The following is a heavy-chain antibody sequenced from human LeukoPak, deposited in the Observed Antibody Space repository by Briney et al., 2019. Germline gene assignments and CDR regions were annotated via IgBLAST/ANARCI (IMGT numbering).Heavy chain of an antibody. V-gene: IGHV4-38-2*02. CDR3: ARDLLAMAYYNFDY. D-gene: IGHD2-2*01. J-gene: IGHJ4*02. Sequence: SETLSLTCAVSGYSISSGYYWGWIRQPPGKGLGWIGSIYHSGSTYYNPSLKSRVTISVDTSKNQFSLKLSSVTAADTAVYYCARDLLAMAYYNFDYWGQGTLVTVSS. CDR1: GYSISSGYY. CDR2: IYHSGST.